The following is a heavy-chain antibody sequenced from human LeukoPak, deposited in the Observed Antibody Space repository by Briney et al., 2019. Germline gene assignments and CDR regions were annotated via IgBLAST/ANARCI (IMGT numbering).Heavy chain of an antibody. CDR1: GYTFTGYY. D-gene: IGHD6-13*01. Sequence: GASVKVSCKASGYTFTGYYMHWVRQAPGQGLEWMGRINPNSGGTNYAQKFQGRVTMTRDTSISTAYMELSRLRSDDTAVYYCARVIAALFYYYGMDVWGQGTTVTVSS. V-gene: IGHV1-2*06. CDR3: ARVIAALFYYYGMDV. J-gene: IGHJ6*02. CDR2: INPNSGGT.